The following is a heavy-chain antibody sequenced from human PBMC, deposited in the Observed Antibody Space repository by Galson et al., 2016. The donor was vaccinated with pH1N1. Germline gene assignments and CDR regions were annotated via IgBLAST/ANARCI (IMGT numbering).Heavy chain of an antibody. CDR1: GGTFSSYA. CDR2: VIPVFGTT. V-gene: IGHV1-69*13. J-gene: IGHJ3*02. Sequence: SVKVSCKAFGGTFSSYAITWVRQAPGQGLEWMGGVIPVFGTTNYAPKFQGRVTITAGESMSTAYMELSSLKSEDTAVYYCARGEGCCSGNNCYYAFEIWGQGTMVTVPS. D-gene: IGHD2-15*01. CDR3: ARGEGCCSGNNCYYAFEI.